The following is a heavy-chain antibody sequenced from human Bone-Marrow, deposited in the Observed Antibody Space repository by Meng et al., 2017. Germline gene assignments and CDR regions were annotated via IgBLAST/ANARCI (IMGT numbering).Heavy chain of an antibody. CDR1: GFTFSSYA. Sequence: QVRLGGAGGGVVQPGRCLGLSCEASGFTFSSYAMHWVRQAPGKGLEWVAVISYDGSNNYYADSVKGRFTISRDNSKNTLYLQMNSLRAEDTAVYYCARDGDYWGQGTLVTVSS. CDR2: ISYDGSNN. J-gene: IGHJ4*02. CDR3: ARDGDY. V-gene: IGHV3-30*07.